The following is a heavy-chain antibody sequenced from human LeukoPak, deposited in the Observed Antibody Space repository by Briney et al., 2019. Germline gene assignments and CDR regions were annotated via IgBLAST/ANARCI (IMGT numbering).Heavy chain of an antibody. D-gene: IGHD4-11*01. CDR3: ARNLGQTWGTVTTDLWYFDH. Sequence: SETLSLTCTVSGASIITTNYYWGWIRQPPGKGLEWIWSISYSGNAYYNPSLRSRLSISMDASKNQFSLKVRSVTAADTAVYYCARNLGQTWGTVTTDLWYFDHWGQGTLVPVSS. V-gene: IGHV4-39*01. CDR2: ISYSGNA. J-gene: IGHJ4*02. CDR1: GASIITTNYY.